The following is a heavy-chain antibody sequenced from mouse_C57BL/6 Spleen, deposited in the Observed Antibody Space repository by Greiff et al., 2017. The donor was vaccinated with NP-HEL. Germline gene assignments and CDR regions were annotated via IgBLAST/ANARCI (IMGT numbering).Heavy chain of an antibody. CDR1: GYAFSSYW. CDR2: IYPGDGDT. D-gene: IGHD1-1*01. CDR3: ARSGVYYYGSSPYYYAMDY. J-gene: IGHJ4*01. Sequence: QVQLKQSGAELVKPGASVKISCKASGYAFSSYWMNWVKQRPGKGLEWIGQIYPGDGDTNYNGKFKGKATLTADKSSSTAYMQLSSLTSEDSAVYFCARSGVYYYGSSPYYYAMDYWGQGTSVTVSS. V-gene: IGHV1-80*01.